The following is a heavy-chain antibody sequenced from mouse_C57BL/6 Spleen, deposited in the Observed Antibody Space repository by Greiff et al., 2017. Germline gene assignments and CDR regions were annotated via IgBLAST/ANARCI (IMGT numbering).Heavy chain of an antibody. Sequence: VQLQQPGAELVKPGASVKLSCKASGYTFTSYWMQWVKQRPGQGLAWIGEIAPSDSYTNYNQTFKGKATLTVDPSSSTAYMQLSSLTSEDSAVYYCAKVYDGYYKGFFDYWGQGTTLTVSS. CDR2: IAPSDSYT. CDR3: AKVYDGYYKGFFDY. J-gene: IGHJ2*01. V-gene: IGHV1-50*01. CDR1: GYTFTSYW. D-gene: IGHD2-3*01.